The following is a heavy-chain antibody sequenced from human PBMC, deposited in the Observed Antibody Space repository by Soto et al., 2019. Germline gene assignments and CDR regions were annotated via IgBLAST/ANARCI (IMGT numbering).Heavy chain of an antibody. CDR3: AKDTHRSENYDCWSGYYFDY. CDR1: GFTFDDYA. CDR2: ISWNSGSI. Sequence: GGSLRLSCAASGFTFDDYAMHWVRQAPGKGLEWVSGISWNSGSIGYADSVKGRFTISRDNAKNSLYLQMNSLRAEDTALCYCAKDTHRSENYDCWSGYYFDYWGQGTLVTVSS. V-gene: IGHV3-9*01. J-gene: IGHJ4*02. D-gene: IGHD3-3*01.